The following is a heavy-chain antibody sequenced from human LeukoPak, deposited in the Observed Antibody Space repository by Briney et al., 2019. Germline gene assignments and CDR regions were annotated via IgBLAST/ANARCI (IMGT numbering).Heavy chain of an antibody. CDR2: INHSGGT. V-gene: IGHV4-34*01. CDR3: ARHLMTTVVTPYYWYFDL. CDR1: GTSLSSYC. J-gene: IGHJ2*01. Sequence: SETLSLTCAVSGTSLSSYCWSWIRQPPEKGLEWVGEINHSGGTNYNPSLKSRVTISVDTSKNQFPLKLSSVTAADTAVYYCARHLMTTVVTPYYWYFDLWGRGTLVTVSS. D-gene: IGHD4-23*01.